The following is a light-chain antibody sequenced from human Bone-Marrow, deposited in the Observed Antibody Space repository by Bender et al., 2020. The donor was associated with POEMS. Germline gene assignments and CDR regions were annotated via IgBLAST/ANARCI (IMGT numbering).Light chain of an antibody. CDR3: AAWEDSLNGWV. CDR1: SSNIGTNP. J-gene: IGLJ3*02. V-gene: IGLV1-44*01. Sequence: QSVLTQPPSASGTPGQRVTISCSGSSSNIGTNPVNWYQQLPGTAPKLLIYINNQGPSGVPDRFSGSKSGTSASLAISGLQSEDEADYYCAAWEDSLNGWVFGGGTKLTVL. CDR2: INN.